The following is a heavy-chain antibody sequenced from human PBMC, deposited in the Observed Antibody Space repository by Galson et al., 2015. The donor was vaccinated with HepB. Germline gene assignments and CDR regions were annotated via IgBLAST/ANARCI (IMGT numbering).Heavy chain of an antibody. CDR1: AFTFSTYW. CDR3: ARSGPYWYFDL. D-gene: IGHD2-15*01. CDR2: IKQDGTEK. V-gene: IGHV3-7*03. J-gene: IGHJ2*01. Sequence: LRLSCAASAFTFSTYWMSWVRQAPGKGLEWVASIKQDGTEKYYVDSVKGRFTISRDNTQNSLYLQMNSLRAEDTAVYYCARSGPYWYFDLWGRGTLVTVSS.